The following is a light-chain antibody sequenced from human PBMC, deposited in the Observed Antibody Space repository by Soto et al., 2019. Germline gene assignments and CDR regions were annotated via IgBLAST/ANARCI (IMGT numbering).Light chain of an antibody. Sequence: IVMTQSPATLSVSPGERATLSCRASQSVGRSLAWYQQRPGQAPRLLIYGASARATGIPATFSGSGSGTEFTLTISSLQSEDFATYYCQQYDNWPSVTFGGGTRWISN. V-gene: IGKV3-15*01. CDR2: GAS. CDR3: QQYDNWPSVT. CDR1: QSVGRS. J-gene: IGKJ4*01.